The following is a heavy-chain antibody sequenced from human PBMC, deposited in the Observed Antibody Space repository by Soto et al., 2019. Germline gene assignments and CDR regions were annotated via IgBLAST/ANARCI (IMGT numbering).Heavy chain of an antibody. CDR3: AREPIN. CDR1: GGSISSGGYY. V-gene: IGHV4-31*03. D-gene: IGHD5-12*01. J-gene: IGHJ4*02. CDR2: IYYSGST. Sequence: QVQLRESGPGLVKPSQTLSLPCTVSGGSISSGGYYWTWIRQHPGKGLEWIGSIYYSGSTYYNPSLKGRVTISVDTSKHQFSLKLSSVTAGDTVVYYCAREPINLGQGTLVTVSA.